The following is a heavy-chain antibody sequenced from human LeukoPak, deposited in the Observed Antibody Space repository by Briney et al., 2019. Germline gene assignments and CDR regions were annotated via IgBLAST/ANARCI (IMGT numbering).Heavy chain of an antibody. J-gene: IGHJ4*02. CDR2: IIPIFGTA. Sequence: SEKVSCKASGGTFTSYAISWVRQAPGHRLEWMGGIIPIFGTANYAQKFQGKVTITADDSTSTAYMELSSLRSEDTAVYYCARGRGRKYYGSVSYFNWGQGTLVTVSS. D-gene: IGHD3-10*01. V-gene: IGHV1-69*13. CDR3: ARGRGRKYYGSVSYFN. CDR1: GGTFTSYA.